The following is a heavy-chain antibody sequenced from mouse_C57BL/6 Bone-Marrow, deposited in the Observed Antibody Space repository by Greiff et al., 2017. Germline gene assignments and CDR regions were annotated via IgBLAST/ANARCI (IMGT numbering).Heavy chain of an antibody. CDR3: ARNGYYVGWYFDV. CDR1: GFNIKNTY. Sequence: EVKVVESVAELVRPGASVKLSCTASGFNIKNTYMHWVKQRPEQGLEWIGRIDPANGNTKYAPKFQGKATITADTSSNTAYLQLSSLTSEDTAIYYCARNGYYVGWYFDVWGTGTTVTVSS. D-gene: IGHD2-3*01. J-gene: IGHJ1*03. V-gene: IGHV14-3*01. CDR2: IDPANGNT.